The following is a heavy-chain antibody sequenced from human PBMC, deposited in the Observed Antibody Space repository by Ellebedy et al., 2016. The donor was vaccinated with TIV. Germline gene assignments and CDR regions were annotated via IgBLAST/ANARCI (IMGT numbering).Heavy chain of an antibody. V-gene: IGHV1-3*01. J-gene: IGHJ3*01. CDR1: GDTFTSYA. Sequence: AASVKVSCKASGDTFTSYALHWVRQAPGQRLEWMGWISVANGNTQYSQKFPGRLTITRDTSATTAHMELSSLRSEDTAVYYCARDLEVFSGSYFHLGYGFDVWGQGTMVTVSS. CDR2: ISVANGNT. CDR3: ARDLEVFSGSYFHLGYGFDV. D-gene: IGHD3-10*01.